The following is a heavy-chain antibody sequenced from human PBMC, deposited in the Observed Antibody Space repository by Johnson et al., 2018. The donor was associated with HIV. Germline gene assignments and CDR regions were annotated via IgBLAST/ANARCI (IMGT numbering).Heavy chain of an antibody. CDR1: GFTFSTYG. Sequence: QMLLVESGGGVVQPGGSLRLSCAASGFTFSTYGMHWVRQAPGKGLEWVSFIRYDGTNKYYADSVKGRFTISRDNSENTLFLQMNSLRAEDTAVYYCATFGGGSFHAFDIWGQGTMVTVSS. V-gene: IGHV3-30*02. D-gene: IGHD1-26*01. J-gene: IGHJ3*02. CDR2: IRYDGTNK. CDR3: ATFGGGSFHAFDI.